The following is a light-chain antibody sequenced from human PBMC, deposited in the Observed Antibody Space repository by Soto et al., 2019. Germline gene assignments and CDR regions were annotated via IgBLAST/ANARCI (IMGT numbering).Light chain of an antibody. CDR2: GAS. Sequence: EIVMTQSPATLSVSPWERATLSCRSSQSVSSDLAWYHQKPGQAPRLLIYGASTRATGIPARFSGSGSGTEFTLTISSLQSEDFAVYYCQQYNNWPPITFGQGTRLEIK. CDR1: QSVSSD. J-gene: IGKJ5*01. CDR3: QQYNNWPPIT. V-gene: IGKV3-15*01.